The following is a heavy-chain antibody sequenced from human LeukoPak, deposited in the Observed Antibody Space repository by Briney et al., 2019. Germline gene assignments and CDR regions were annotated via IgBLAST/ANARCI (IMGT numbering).Heavy chain of an antibody. CDR1: GFTFSSYS. D-gene: IGHD5/OR15-5a*01. CDR3: ARSLYRSSPPHDY. Sequence: GGSLRLSCAASGFTFSSYSMNWVRQAPGKGLEWDLSISSSSSYIYYADSVKGRFTISRDNAKNSLYLQMNSLRAEDTAVYYCARSLYRSSPPHDYWGQGTLVTVSS. CDR2: ISSSSSYI. V-gene: IGHV3-21*01. J-gene: IGHJ4*02.